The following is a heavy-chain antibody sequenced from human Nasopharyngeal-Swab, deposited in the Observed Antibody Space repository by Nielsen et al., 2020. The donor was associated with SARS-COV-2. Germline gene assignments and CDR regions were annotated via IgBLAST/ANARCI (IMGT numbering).Heavy chain of an antibody. J-gene: IGHJ5*02. CDR1: GGTFSSYA. Sequence: SVKVSCKASGGTFSSYAISWVRQAPGQGLEWMGRIIPILGIANYAQKFQGRVTITADKSTSTAYMELSSLRSEDTAVYYCASSLGGIAAAGHISWFDPWGQGTLVTVSS. D-gene: IGHD6-13*01. CDR3: ASSLGGIAAAGHISWFDP. CDR2: IIPILGIA. V-gene: IGHV1-69*04.